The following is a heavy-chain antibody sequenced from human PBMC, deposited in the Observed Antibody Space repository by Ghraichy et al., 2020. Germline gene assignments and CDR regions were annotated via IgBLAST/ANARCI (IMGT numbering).Heavy chain of an antibody. CDR3: ARAMVREEMGRRDTDHSNYYYYYGMDV. CDR2: IIPIFGTA. J-gene: IGHJ6*02. D-gene: IGHD3-10*01. V-gene: IGHV1-69*06. CDR1: GGTFSSYA. Sequence: SVKVSCKASGGTFSSYAISWVRQAPGQGLEWMGGIIPIFGTANYAQKFQGRVTITADKSTSTAYMELSSLRSEDTAVYYCARAMVREEMGRRDTDHSNYYYYYGMDVWGQGTTVTVSS.